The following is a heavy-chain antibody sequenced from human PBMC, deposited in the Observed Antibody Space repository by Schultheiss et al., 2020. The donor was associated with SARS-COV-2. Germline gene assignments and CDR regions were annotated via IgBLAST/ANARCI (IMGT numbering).Heavy chain of an antibody. J-gene: IGHJ4*02. CDR2: IYYSGST. CDR3: ARTPGYCSGGSCYQFDY. CDR1: GGSISSSSYY. D-gene: IGHD2-15*01. V-gene: IGHV4-31*03. Sequence: SETLSLTCTVSGGSISSSSYYWGWIRQHPGKGLEWIGYIYYSGSTYYNPSLKSRVTISVDTSKNQFSLKLSSVTAADTAVYYCARTPGYCSGGSCYQFDYWGQGTLVTVSS.